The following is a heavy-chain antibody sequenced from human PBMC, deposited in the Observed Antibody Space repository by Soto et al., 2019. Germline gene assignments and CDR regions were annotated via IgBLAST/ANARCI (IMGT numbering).Heavy chain of an antibody. Sequence: GGSLRLSCAASGFTFSNYGMHWVRQAPGKGLEWVAVIWYDGNNKYYADSVKGRFTISRDNSNNTLYVQMTSLRAEDTAVYYCARGLQALYDYWSQGTLVTAPQ. CDR1: GFTFSNYG. CDR2: IWYDGNNK. V-gene: IGHV3-33*01. CDR3: ARGLQALYDY. J-gene: IGHJ4*02.